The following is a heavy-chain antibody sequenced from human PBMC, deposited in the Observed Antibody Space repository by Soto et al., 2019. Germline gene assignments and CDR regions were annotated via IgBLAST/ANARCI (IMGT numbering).Heavy chain of an antibody. CDR3: ARIPSIVVVPAAIYWFDP. D-gene: IGHD2-2*02. Sequence: PSQTLSLTCAISGDSVSSNSAAWNCIRQSPSRGLEWLGRTYYRSKWYNDYAVSVKSRITINPDTSKNQFSLQLNSVTPEDTAVYYCARIPSIVVVPAAIYWFDPWGQGTLVTVSS. CDR1: GDSVSSNSAA. V-gene: IGHV6-1*01. CDR2: TYYRSKWYN. J-gene: IGHJ5*02.